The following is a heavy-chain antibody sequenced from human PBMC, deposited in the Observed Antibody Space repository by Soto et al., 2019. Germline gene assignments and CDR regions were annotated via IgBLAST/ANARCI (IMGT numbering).Heavy chain of an antibody. J-gene: IGHJ3*01. V-gene: IGHV3-23*01. CDR1: GFAFHTYA. D-gene: IGHD3-10*01. Sequence: PVGSLRLSCAASGFAFHTYAMSWVRQAPGKGPEWVSSVGAGDTYYADSVTGRFTISRDDSKSTLFLQMNSLRAEDTAVYYCAKDSMSYNSVWDPFDVWGQGTLVTVSS. CDR3: AKDSMSYNSVWDPFDV. CDR2: SVGAGDT.